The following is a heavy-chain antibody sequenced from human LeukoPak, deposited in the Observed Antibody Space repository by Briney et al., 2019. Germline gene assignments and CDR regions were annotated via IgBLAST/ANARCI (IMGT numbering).Heavy chain of an antibody. Sequence: PSETLSLTCTVSGGSISSSTYYGGWIRQPPGKGLEWIGSIFYIGSTYYNPSLKSRVTISVDTSKNQFSLKLSSVTAADTAVYYCARHEKAVAGKHLDYWGQGTLVTVSS. V-gene: IGHV4-39*01. D-gene: IGHD6-19*01. CDR2: IFYIGST. CDR1: GGSISSSTYY. J-gene: IGHJ4*02. CDR3: ARHEKAVAGKHLDY.